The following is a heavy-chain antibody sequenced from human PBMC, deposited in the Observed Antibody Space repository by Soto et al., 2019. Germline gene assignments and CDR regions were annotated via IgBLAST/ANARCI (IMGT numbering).Heavy chain of an antibody. CDR2: ISYDGNNK. CDR3: AKTDRKLPLWFTIGDV. Sequence: PGGSLRLSCAASGFTFSTYGMHWVRQAPGKGLEWVAVISYDGNNKHYADSVKGRFIISRDNTKNTLYLKMSRLKAEDTAVYYCAKTDRKLPLWFTIGDVWGQGTTVTVSS. D-gene: IGHD3-10*01. J-gene: IGHJ6*02. V-gene: IGHV3-30*18. CDR1: GFTFSTYG.